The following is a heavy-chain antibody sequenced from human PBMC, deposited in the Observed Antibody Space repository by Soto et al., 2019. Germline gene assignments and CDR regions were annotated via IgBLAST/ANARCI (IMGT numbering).Heavy chain of an antibody. Sequence: QVQLVQSGAEVKKPGASVKVSCKASGYTFTSYDINWVRQATGQGLEWMGWMNPNSGNPAYAQKFQGRVTITRNTSTSTAYMELSSLRSEDTAVSYCAMTLCGDNVDCWGQGTLVTVSS. CDR3: AMTLCGDNVDC. CDR2: MNPNSGNP. J-gene: IGHJ4*02. D-gene: IGHD3-10*02. CDR1: GYTFTSYD. V-gene: IGHV1-8*01.